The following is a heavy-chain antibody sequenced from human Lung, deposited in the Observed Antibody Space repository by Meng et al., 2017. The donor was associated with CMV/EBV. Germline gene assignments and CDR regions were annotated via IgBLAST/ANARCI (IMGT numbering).Heavy chain of an antibody. V-gene: IGHV4-4*02. D-gene: IGHD3-10*01. J-gene: IGHJ1*01. Sequence: QVQRRGSGAGLVKTSGTLTRTCAVSGGSISNHNWWAWVRQPPGKGLAWIGEIPHRGSSAYNPSLKSRVSMSIDKSKNQFSLKLTSVTAADTAVYHCLRRSGGSVWGQGTLVTVSS. CDR1: GGSISNHNW. CDR2: IPHRGSS. CDR3: LRRSGGSV.